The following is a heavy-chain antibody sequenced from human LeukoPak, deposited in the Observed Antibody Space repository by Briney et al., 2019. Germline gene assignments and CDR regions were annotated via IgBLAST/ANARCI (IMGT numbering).Heavy chain of an antibody. CDR2: IYYGGST. CDR1: GGSISSSSYY. D-gene: IGHD3-22*01. J-gene: IGHJ4*02. V-gene: IGHV4-39*01. CDR3: ARLYYDSSGYGSY. Sequence: PSETLSLTCTVSGGSISSSSYYWGWIRQPPGKGLEWIGSIYYGGSTYYNPSLKSRVTISVDTSKNQFSLKLSSVTAADTAVYYCARLYYDSSGYGSYWGQGTLVTVSS.